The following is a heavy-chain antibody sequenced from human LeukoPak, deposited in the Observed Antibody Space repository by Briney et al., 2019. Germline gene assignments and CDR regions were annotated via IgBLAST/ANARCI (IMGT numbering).Heavy chain of an antibody. V-gene: IGHV3-30*04. J-gene: IGHJ4*02. CDR3: ARDLSRWELLL. CDR2: ISYDGSNK. CDR1: GFTFSSYA. Sequence: GGSLRLSCAASGFTFSSYAMHWVRQAPGKGLEWVAVISYDGSNKYYADSVKGRFTISRDNSKNTLYLQMNSLRAEDTAVYYCARDLSRWELLLWGQGTLVTVSS. D-gene: IGHD1-26*01.